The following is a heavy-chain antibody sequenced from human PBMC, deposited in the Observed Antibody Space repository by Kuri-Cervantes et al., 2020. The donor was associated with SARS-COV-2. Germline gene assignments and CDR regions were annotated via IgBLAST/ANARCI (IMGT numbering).Heavy chain of an antibody. CDR3: ARAYGDYVFREGLDS. CDR2: IGPSNTYI. CDR1: GFTFGDYA. Sequence: GESLKISCTASGFTFGDYAMSWVRQAPGKGLEWVSGIGPSNTYIYYADSVKGRFIISRDNAKNSLYLQMNSLRVEDTALYYCARAYGDYVFREGLDSWGQGTLVTVSS. V-gene: IGHV3-21*06. D-gene: IGHD4-17*01. J-gene: IGHJ4*02.